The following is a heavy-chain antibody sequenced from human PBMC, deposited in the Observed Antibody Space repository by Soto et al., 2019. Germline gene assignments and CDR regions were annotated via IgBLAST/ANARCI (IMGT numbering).Heavy chain of an antibody. J-gene: IGHJ5*02. CDR2: IYYSRST. V-gene: IGHV4-31*03. CDR1: GGSISSGGYY. Sequence: QGQLQESGPGLVKPSQTLSLTCTVSGGSISSGGYYWSWIRQHPGKGLEWIGYIYYSRSTYYNPSRKRRVTISVDTSKNQFSLKLSSVTAADPAVYYCARVGGINWFDPWGQGTLVTVSS. CDR3: ARVGGINWFDP. D-gene: IGHD1-20*01.